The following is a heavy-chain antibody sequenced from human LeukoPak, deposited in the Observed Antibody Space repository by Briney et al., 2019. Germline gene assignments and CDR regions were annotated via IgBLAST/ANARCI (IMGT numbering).Heavy chain of an antibody. Sequence: SQTLSLTCAISGDTVSSNSVTWDWIRQSPSRGLEWLGRTYYRSKWYNDYAESVKSRITINPDTSKNQFSLQLNSVTPEDTAVYYCACSRLERLLYWFDHWGQGTLVTVSS. V-gene: IGHV6-1*01. CDR1: GDTVSSNSVT. CDR3: ACSRLERLLYWFDH. D-gene: IGHD1-1*01. J-gene: IGHJ5*02. CDR2: TYYRSKWYN.